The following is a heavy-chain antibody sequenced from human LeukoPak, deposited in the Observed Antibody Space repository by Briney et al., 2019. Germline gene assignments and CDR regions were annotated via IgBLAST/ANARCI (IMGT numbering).Heavy chain of an antibody. V-gene: IGHV4-4*07. Sequence: PSETLSLTCSVSDDSLKKYYWSWIPRPAGKGLECVGHVFIDGRIKYNASLRSRVSISIDTSKNQFYLKLTSVTAADTAIYYCARNAAFPDYYIDVWGKGTTVTVSS. CDR3: ARNAAFPDYYIDV. CDR1: DDSLKKYY. J-gene: IGHJ6*03. CDR2: VFIDGRI. D-gene: IGHD2-2*01.